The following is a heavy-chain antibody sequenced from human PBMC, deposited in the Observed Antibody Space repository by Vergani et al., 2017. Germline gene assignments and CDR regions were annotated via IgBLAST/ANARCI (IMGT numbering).Heavy chain of an antibody. CDR1: GFTFDDYA. Sequence: EVQLLESGGGLVQPGGSLRLSCAASGFTFDDYAMHWVRQAPGKGLEWVSGISWNSGSIGYADSVKGRFTISRDNAKNSLYLQMNSLRAEDTALYYCAKEVGYCSGGSCRYYYGMDVWGQGTTVTVSS. CDR2: ISWNSGSI. CDR3: AKEVGYCSGGSCRYYYGMDV. V-gene: IGHV3-9*01. D-gene: IGHD2-15*01. J-gene: IGHJ6*02.